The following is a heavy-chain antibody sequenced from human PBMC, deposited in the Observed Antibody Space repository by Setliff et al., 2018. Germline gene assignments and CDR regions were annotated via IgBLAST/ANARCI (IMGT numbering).Heavy chain of an antibody. Sequence: LSLTCAVYGGSFSGYYWSWIRQPPGKGLEWIGEINHSGSTNYNPSLKTRVTISVDTSKNQLSLKLTSVTAADTAVYYCARGPNSNDWYVNYWGQGAPVTVSS. D-gene: IGHD6-19*01. V-gene: IGHV4-34*01. CDR1: GGSFSGYY. CDR3: ARGPNSNDWYVNY. J-gene: IGHJ4*02. CDR2: INHSGST.